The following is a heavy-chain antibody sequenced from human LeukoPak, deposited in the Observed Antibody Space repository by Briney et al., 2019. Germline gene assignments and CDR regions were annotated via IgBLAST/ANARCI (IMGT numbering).Heavy chain of an antibody. CDR1: GFTFSSYG. Sequence: GGSLRLSCAASGFTFSSYGMHWVRQAPGKGLEWVAFIRYDGSNKYYADSVKGRFTVSRDKSKNTLYLQMNSLRAEDTAVYYCAREVYYGLSYFDYWGQGTLVTVSS. D-gene: IGHD3-10*01. CDR3: AREVYYGLSYFDY. CDR2: IRYDGSNK. J-gene: IGHJ4*02. V-gene: IGHV3-30*02.